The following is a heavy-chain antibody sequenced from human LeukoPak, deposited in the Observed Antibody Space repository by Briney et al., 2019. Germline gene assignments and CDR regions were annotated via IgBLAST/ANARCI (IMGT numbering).Heavy chain of an antibody. CDR1: GASISSGNYY. CDR2: LHTTGGT. CDR3: ARYRYSGYDDAFDV. V-gene: IGHV4-61*02. J-gene: IGHJ3*01. D-gene: IGHD5-12*01. Sequence: SETLSLTCIVSGASISSGNYYWTWIRQPAGKGLEWIGRLHTTGGTNYNPSFKSRLSISGDTSKNQFSLQLSSVTAADTAVYYCARYRYSGYDDAFDVWGQGTMVTVSS.